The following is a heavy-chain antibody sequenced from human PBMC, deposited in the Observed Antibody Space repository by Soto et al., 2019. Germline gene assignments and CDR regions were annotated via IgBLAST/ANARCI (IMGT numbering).Heavy chain of an antibody. CDR3: AKRGSGSYYIAPNAVDV. Sequence: QVQLQQWGAGLLKPSETLSLTCAVHGGSLNGYYWTWVRQPPGKGLEWIGEINDSGSSNYAPSLLSRVTISVDTSKSQFSLRLSSVTAADTAISFCAKRGSGSYYIAPNAVDVWGQGTTVTVSS. J-gene: IGHJ6*01. CDR2: INDSGSS. D-gene: IGHD3-10*01. V-gene: IGHV4-34*01. CDR1: GGSLNGYY.